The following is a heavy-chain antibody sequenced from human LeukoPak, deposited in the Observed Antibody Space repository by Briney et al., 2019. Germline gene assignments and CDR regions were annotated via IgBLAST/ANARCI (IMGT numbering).Heavy chain of an antibody. CDR1: GYTFTSYG. CDR2: ISAYNGNT. Sequence: ASVKVSCKASGYTFTSYGISWVRQAPGQGLEWMGCISAYNGNTNYAQKLQGRVTMTTDTSTSTAYMELRSLRSDDTAVYYCAREGQYYYDSSGYAHDAFDIWGQGTMVTVSS. CDR3: AREGQYYYDSSGYAHDAFDI. V-gene: IGHV1-18*01. D-gene: IGHD3-22*01. J-gene: IGHJ3*02.